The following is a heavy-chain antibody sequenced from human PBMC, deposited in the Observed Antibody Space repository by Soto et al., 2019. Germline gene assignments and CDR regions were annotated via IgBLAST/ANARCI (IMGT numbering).Heavy chain of an antibody. CDR3: ARSVQSSGWDSWYFDL. Sequence: QVQLQESGPGLVKPSETLSLTCTVSAGSISSYYWSWIRQAPGKELEWIAYIHYSGTTNYNPSLKSRVTMSVDTSRNQFSLNLSSVRGADTAVYYCARSVQSSGWDSWYFDLWGRGTLVTVSS. CDR2: IHYSGTT. V-gene: IGHV4-59*01. J-gene: IGHJ2*01. CDR1: AGSISSYY. D-gene: IGHD6-19*01.